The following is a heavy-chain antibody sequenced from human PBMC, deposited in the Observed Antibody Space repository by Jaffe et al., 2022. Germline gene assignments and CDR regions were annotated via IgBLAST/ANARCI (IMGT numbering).Heavy chain of an antibody. Sequence: DVQLVESGGGLVQPGASLRLSCAASGFTFSTYRMHWVRQAPGKGLVWVSHINLDGTTTNYADSVKGRFTIARDSAKDTLYLQMNSLRAEDTAVYFCARGGYNFGGTFDIWGQGTMVTVSS. CDR3: ARGGYNFGGTFDI. CDR1: GFTFSTYR. CDR2: INLDGTTT. J-gene: IGHJ3*02. V-gene: IGHV3-74*01. D-gene: IGHD5-18*01.